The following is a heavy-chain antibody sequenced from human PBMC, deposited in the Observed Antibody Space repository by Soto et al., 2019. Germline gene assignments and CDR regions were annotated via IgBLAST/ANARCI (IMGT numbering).Heavy chain of an antibody. V-gene: IGHV3-49*04. CDR1: GFTFGDYA. Sequence: PGGSLRLSCTTSGFTFGDYAMSWVRQAPGKGLEWVSFIRSKGYGGTTEYAASVKGRFTISRDDSKSIAYLQINSLKIEDTAVYYCTKDGGIYGGYSPFDYWGQGIQVTVSS. J-gene: IGHJ4*02. CDR2: IRSKGYGGTT. D-gene: IGHD5-12*01. CDR3: TKDGGIYGGYSPFDY.